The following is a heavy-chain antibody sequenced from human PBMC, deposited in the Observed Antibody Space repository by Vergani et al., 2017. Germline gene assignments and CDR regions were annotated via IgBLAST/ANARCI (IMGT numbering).Heavy chain of an antibody. CDR3: ARQRVGRSFFDS. CDR1: GFTFIMHA. CDR2: IRSDESRR. D-gene: IGHD1-26*01. J-gene: IGHJ4*02. Sequence: EVQLLESGGDLVQPGGSLRLSCAASGFTFIMHAMSWVRQAPGKGLEWVASIRSDESRRYYGDSMEGPFTISRDNSKNTLSLQMNSLTAEDTAIYYCARQRVGRSFFDSWGQGTLVTVSS. V-gene: IGHV3-23*01.